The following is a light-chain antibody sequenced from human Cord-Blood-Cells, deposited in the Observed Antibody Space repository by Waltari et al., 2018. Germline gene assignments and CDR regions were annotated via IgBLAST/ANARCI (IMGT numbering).Light chain of an antibody. CDR1: SSDVGGYNY. CDR3: CSYAGSYTWV. CDR2: EVS. V-gene: IGLV2-11*01. Sequence: QSALTQPRSVSGSPGQSVNISCTATSSDVGGYNYVSWYQQHPGKAPRLMFYEVSKRPSGVPVLYSGSSSGNTASLTISGRQAGDDADYYCCSYAGSYTWVFGGGTTMTVL. J-gene: IGLJ3*02.